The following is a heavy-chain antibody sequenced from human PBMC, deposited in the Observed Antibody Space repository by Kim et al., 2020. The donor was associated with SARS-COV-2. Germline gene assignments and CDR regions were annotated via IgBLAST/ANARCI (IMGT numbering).Heavy chain of an antibody. Sequence: GGSLRLSCAASGFTFSSYGMHWVRQAPGKGLEWVAVIWYDGSNKYYADSVKGRFTISRDNSKNTLYLQMNSLRAEDTAVYYCARDPRGARDYGDYPYFDYWGQGTLVTVSS. CDR1: GFTFSSYG. CDR3: ARDPRGARDYGDYPYFDY. D-gene: IGHD4-17*01. V-gene: IGHV3-33*01. CDR2: IWYDGSNK. J-gene: IGHJ4*02.